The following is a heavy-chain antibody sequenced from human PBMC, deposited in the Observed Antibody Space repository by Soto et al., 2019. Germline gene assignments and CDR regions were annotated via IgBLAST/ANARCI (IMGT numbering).Heavy chain of an antibody. CDR1: GDTFSFYS. V-gene: IGHV1-69*04. CDR3: ATSYGSGYRAFDY. CDR2: VNPILSMS. J-gene: IGHJ4*02. Sequence: QVQLVQSGAEVKRPGSSVKVSCKASGDTFSFYSINWVRQAPGLGLEWMGRVNPILSMSKYAQRIQGRVTMTADKSTSTAYMELSGLRSEDTAMYYCATSYGSGYRAFDYWGQGALVTVSS. D-gene: IGHD3-10*01.